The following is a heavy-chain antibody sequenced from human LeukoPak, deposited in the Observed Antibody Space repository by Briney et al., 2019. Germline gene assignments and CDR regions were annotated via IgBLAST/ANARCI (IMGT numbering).Heavy chain of an antibody. J-gene: IGHJ4*02. CDR2: MNPNSGNT. CDR1: GYTFTSYD. Sequence: ASVKVSXKASGYTFTSYDINWVRQATGQGLEWMGWMNPNSGNTGYAQKFQGRVTMTRNTSISTAYMELSSLRSEDTAVYYCARAQRITFGGVIVYYFDYWGQGTLVTVSS. D-gene: IGHD3-16*02. V-gene: IGHV1-8*01. CDR3: ARAQRITFGGVIVYYFDY.